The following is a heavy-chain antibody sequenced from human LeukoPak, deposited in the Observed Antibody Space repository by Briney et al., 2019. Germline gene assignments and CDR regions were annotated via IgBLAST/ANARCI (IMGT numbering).Heavy chain of an antibody. J-gene: IGHJ6*02. CDR2: MSGSGGST. CDR1: GFTVSSNY. Sequence: GGSLRLSCAASGFTVSSNYMSWVRQAPGKGLEWVSAMSGSGGSTYYADSVKGRFTISRDNSKNTLYLQMNSLRAEDTAVYYCAKASVAGYYYYGMDVWGQGTTVTVSS. D-gene: IGHD6-19*01. CDR3: AKASVAGYYYYGMDV. V-gene: IGHV3-23*01.